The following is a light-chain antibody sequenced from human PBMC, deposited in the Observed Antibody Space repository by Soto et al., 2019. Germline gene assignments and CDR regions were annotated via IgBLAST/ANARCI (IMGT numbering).Light chain of an antibody. V-gene: IGKV3-11*01. CDR2: DAS. Sequence: EIVLTQSPATLSLSPGERATLSCRASQSVSSYLAWYQQKPGQAPRLLIYDASSRATGIPARFSGSGSGTDFTLTIKSLEPEDFAVYYCQQRSNSFTFGPGTKVDIK. J-gene: IGKJ3*01. CDR3: QQRSNSFT. CDR1: QSVSSY.